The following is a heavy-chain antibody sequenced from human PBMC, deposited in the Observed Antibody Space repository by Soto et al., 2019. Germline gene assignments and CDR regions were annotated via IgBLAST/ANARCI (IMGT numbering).Heavy chain of an antibody. CDR1: GFTFSSYA. CDR2: ISGSGATT. Sequence: GGSLRLSCAASGFTFSSYAMSRVRQAPGKRLEWLSLISGSGATTYYADSVKGRFIVSRDKSKNTVYLQMNSLRADDTALYYCTKSSVHCSGGSCFDFWGQGTLVTVSS. V-gene: IGHV3-23*01. J-gene: IGHJ5*01. D-gene: IGHD2-15*01. CDR3: TKSSVHCSGGSCFDF.